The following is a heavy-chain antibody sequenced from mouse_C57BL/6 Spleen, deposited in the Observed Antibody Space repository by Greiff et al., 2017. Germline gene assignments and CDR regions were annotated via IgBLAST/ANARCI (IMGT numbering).Heavy chain of an antibody. CDR3: ARGSIYCGNYGWYFDV. CDR1: GFTFSDYG. V-gene: IGHV5-17*01. Sequence: EVMLVESGGGLVKPGGSLKLSCAASGFTFSDYGMHWVRQAPEKGLEWVAYISSGSSTIYYADTVKGRFTISRANAKNTLLLQMTSMRSEETAMYYCARGSIYCGNYGWYFDVWGTGTTVTVSS. D-gene: IGHD2-1*01. CDR2: ISSGSSTI. J-gene: IGHJ1*03.